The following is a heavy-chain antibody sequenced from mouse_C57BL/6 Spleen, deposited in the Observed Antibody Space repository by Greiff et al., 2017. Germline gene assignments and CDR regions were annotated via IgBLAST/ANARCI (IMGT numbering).Heavy chain of an antibody. D-gene: IGHD1-1*01. Sequence: VQLQQSGAELVRPGASVKLSCTASGFNIKDDYMHWVKQRPEQGLEWIGWIDPENGDTEYASKFQGKATITADTSSNTAYLQLSSLTSVDTAVYYCTTHYGSSYEFAYWGQGTLVTVSA. J-gene: IGHJ3*01. CDR3: TTHYGSSYEFAY. V-gene: IGHV14-4*01. CDR2: IDPENGDT. CDR1: GFNIKDDY.